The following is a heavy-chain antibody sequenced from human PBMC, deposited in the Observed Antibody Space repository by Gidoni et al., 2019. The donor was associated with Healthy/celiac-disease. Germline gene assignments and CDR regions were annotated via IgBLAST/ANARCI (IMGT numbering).Heavy chain of an antibody. CDR2: ISSSSSYI. CDR3: ARDSIAVAGTLDY. J-gene: IGHJ4*02. V-gene: IGHV3-21*01. D-gene: IGHD6-19*01. CDR1: GFPFSSYS. Sequence: EVQLVESGGGLVKPGGSLRLSCAASGFPFSSYSMNWVRQAPGKGLEWVSSISSSSSYIYYADSVKGRFTISRDNAKNSLYLQMNSLRAEDTAVYYCARDSIAVAGTLDYWGQGTLVTVSS.